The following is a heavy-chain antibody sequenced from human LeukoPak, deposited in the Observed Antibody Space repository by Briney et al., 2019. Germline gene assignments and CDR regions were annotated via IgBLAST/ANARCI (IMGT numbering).Heavy chain of an antibody. Sequence: GGSLRLSCAASGFSFRSFWMSWVRQAPGKGLEWVASIKEDGSDKYYVESVKGRFTISRENARNSLYLQMNSLRAEDTAVYYCARVLWFGGIYYFDYWGQGTLVTVSS. D-gene: IGHD3-10*01. CDR2: IKEDGSDK. J-gene: IGHJ4*02. V-gene: IGHV3-7*04. CDR3: ARVLWFGGIYYFDY. CDR1: GFSFRSFW.